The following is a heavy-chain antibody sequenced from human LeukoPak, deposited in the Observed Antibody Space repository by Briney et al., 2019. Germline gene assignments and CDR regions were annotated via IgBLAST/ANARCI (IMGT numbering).Heavy chain of an antibody. CDR3: ARAGDIVVVVAATPGVDAFDI. J-gene: IGHJ3*02. D-gene: IGHD2-15*01. Sequence: ASVKVSCKASGYTFTSYGISWVRQAPGQGLEWMGWISAYNGNTNYAQKMQGRVTMTTDTSTSTAYMELRSLRSDDTAVYYCARAGDIVVVVAATPGVDAFDIWGQGTMVTVSS. V-gene: IGHV1-18*01. CDR2: ISAYNGNT. CDR1: GYTFTSYG.